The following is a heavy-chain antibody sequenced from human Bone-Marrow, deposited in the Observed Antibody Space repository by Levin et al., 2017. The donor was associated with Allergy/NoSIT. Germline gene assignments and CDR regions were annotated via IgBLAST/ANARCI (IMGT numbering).Heavy chain of an antibody. CDR1: GGSVGSGSYY. CDR2: INYSGST. V-gene: IGHV4-61*01. D-gene: IGHD5-24*01. J-gene: IGHJ6*02. CDR3: ARDEIGYKFPHQYYYGLDV. Sequence: TSGGSLRLSCTVSGGSVGSGSYYWNWIRQFPGKELQWIGYINYSGSTIYNPSLNSRVNISFDTSKSQFFLRLSSVTAADTAVYYCARDEIGYKFPHQYYYGLDVWGQGTTVTVSS.